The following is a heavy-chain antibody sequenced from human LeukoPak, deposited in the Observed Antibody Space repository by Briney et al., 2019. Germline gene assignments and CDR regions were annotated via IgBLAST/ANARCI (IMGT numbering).Heavy chain of an antibody. Sequence: PGASLKISCKGSGYSFTSYWIGWVRPMPGKGLEWMGIIYPGDSDTRYSPSFQGQVTISADKSISTAYLQWSSLKASDTAMYYCASASGYYYDSSGYYPGRAFDIWGQGTMVTVSS. CDR2: IYPGDSDT. CDR3: ASASGYYYDSSGYYPGRAFDI. CDR1: GYSFTSYW. D-gene: IGHD3-22*01. J-gene: IGHJ3*02. V-gene: IGHV5-51*01.